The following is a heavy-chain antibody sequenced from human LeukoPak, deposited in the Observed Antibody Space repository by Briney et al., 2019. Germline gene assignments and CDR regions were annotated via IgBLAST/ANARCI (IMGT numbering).Heavy chain of an antibody. V-gene: IGHV1-8*01. J-gene: IGHJ4*02. Sequence: ASVKVSCKASGYTFTSYDISWVRQATGQGLEWMGWMNPNSGNTGYAQKFQGRVTMTRNTSISTAYMELRSLRSDDTAVYYCARDGPTSYYDYVWGSFPSDYWGQGTLVTVSS. D-gene: IGHD3-16*01. CDR1: GYTFTSYD. CDR3: ARDGPTSYYDYVWGSFPSDY. CDR2: MNPNSGNT.